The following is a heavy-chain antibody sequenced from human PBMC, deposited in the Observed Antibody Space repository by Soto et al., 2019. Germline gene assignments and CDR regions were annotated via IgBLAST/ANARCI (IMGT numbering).Heavy chain of an antibody. CDR3: AKDGGSGPDTAEYFQH. CDR1: GFTFTSYA. Sequence: PGGSLRLSCAASGFTFTSYAMSWVRQAPGKGLEWVSAISGSGGSTYYADSVRGRFTISRDNSKNTLYVQMNSLRVEDTAVYYCAKDGGSGPDTAEYFQHWGRGTLVTVSS. CDR2: ISGSGGST. D-gene: IGHD6-19*01. V-gene: IGHV3-23*01. J-gene: IGHJ1*01.